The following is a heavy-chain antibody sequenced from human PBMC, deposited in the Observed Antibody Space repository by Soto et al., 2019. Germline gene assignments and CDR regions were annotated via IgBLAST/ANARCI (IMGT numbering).Heavy chain of an antibody. CDR2: VYDTGST. J-gene: IGHJ6*02. CDR3: VRQGIGALHGLVDV. D-gene: IGHD3-10*01. Sequence: QVQLQQSGPGLVKPSETLSLTCTVSSGPSRSHNWGWSRQSPGRGLEWIGYVYDTGSTSYNPSLESRVTISADTSTNHISLTLSSVTAADTAVYYCVRQGIGALHGLVDVWGQGTTVSVSS. V-gene: IGHV4-59*08. CDR1: SGPSRSHN.